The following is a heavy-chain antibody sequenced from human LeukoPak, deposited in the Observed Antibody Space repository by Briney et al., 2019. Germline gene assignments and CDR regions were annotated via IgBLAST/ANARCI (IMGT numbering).Heavy chain of an antibody. J-gene: IGHJ4*02. CDR3: AREGSRLVIHAFDI. CDR1: GFTFSTYA. Sequence: GGSLRLSCAASGFTFSTYAISWVRQAPGKGLEWVSGVSGNGDNTYYADSVKGRFTISRDNPKNTVSLQMNSLRTEDTAVYFCAREGSRLVIHAFDIWGQGTLVTVSS. D-gene: IGHD2-21*01. V-gene: IGHV3-23*01. CDR2: VSGNGDNT.